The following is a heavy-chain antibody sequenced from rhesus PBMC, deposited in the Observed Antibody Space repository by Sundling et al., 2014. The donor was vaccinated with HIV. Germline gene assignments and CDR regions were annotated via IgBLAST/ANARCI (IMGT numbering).Heavy chain of an antibody. CDR2: ISGSSSTT. V-gene: IGHV3-110*01. CDR3: ARVGREPHFDY. Sequence: EVQLVESGGGLVQPGGSLRLSCVASGFTFSDHYMDWVRQAPGKGLEWVSSISGSSSTTLYPDSVKGRFTISRDNAKNTLYLQMNSLRAEDTAVYYCARVGREPHFDYWGQGVLVTVSS. D-gene: IGHD1-44*01. J-gene: IGHJ4*01. CDR1: GFTFSDHY.